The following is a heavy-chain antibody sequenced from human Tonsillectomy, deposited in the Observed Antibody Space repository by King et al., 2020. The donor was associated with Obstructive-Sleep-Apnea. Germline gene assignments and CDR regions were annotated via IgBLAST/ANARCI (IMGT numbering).Heavy chain of an antibody. J-gene: IGHJ6*02. Sequence: VQLVESVGGLGQPGGSLRLSCAASGFTFSRYWMSWGLQAPGEGLEWGGNIKQEGSEKYYVDSVKGRLTISRDNAKDSLYLQMNNRRAEDTAVYYCARASDYNFWSAYGMDVWGQGTTVTVSS. D-gene: IGHD3-3*01. V-gene: IGHV3-7*03. CDR1: GFTFSRYW. CDR2: IKQEGSEK. CDR3: ARASDYNFWSAYGMDV.